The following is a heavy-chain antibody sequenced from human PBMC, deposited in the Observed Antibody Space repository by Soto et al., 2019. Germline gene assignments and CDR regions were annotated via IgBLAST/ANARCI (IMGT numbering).Heavy chain of an antibody. J-gene: IGHJ4*02. CDR1: GGSISSSSHY. D-gene: IGHD3-3*01. Sequence: SETLSLTCTVSGGSISSSSHYWGWIRQPPGKGLESIANIYYDGSTYYNPSLKSRVTISLDTSKNQFSLRLSSVTAADTAMYYCARDRAIWMGYFDYWGQGALVTVSS. V-gene: IGHV4-39*02. CDR3: ARDRAIWMGYFDY. CDR2: IYYDGST.